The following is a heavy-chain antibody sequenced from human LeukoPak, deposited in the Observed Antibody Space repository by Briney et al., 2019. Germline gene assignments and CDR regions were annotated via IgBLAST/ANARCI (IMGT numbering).Heavy chain of an antibody. J-gene: IGHJ4*02. V-gene: IGHV4-59*08. CDR1: GGSISSYY. D-gene: IGHD6-19*01. Sequence: SQTLSLTCTVSGGSISSYYWSWIRQPPGKGLEWIGYIYYSGSTNYNPSLKSRVTTSVDTSKNQFSLKLSSVTAADTAVYYCARLLPSSGHDYWGQGTLVTVSS. CDR2: IYYSGST. CDR3: ARLLPSSGHDY.